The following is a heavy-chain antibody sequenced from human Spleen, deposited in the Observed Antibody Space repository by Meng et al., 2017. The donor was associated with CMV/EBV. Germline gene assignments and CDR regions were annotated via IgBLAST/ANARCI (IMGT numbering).Heavy chain of an antibody. Sequence: ASVKVSCKASGGTFSSYAISWVRQAPGQGLEWMGGIIPNSGGTNYAQKFQGRVTMTRDTSISTAHIELRRLRIDDTAVYYCARGRGGSSSALLGYWGQGTLVTVSS. V-gene: IGHV1-2*02. CDR2: IIPNSGGT. D-gene: IGHD6-6*01. CDR1: GGTFSSYA. J-gene: IGHJ4*02. CDR3: ARGRGGSSSALLGY.